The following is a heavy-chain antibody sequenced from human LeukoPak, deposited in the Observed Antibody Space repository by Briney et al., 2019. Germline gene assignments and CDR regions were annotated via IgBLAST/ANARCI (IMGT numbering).Heavy chain of an antibody. CDR2: VFYSGHT. CDR1: GGSITSHS. CDR3: ARDTDRRSSPGSWFDP. J-gene: IGHJ5*02. Sequence: SETLSLTCTVSGGSITSHSWSWIRQPPGKGLEWIGYVFYSGHTNYNPSLRSRITISVDTSKTQFSLRLTSVTAADTAVYYCARDTDRRSSPGSWFDPWGQGTLVTVSP. D-gene: IGHD2-15*01. V-gene: IGHV4-59*11.